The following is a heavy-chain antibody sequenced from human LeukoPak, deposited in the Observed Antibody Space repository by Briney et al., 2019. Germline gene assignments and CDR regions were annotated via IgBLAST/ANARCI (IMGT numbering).Heavy chain of an antibody. V-gene: IGHV3-23*01. D-gene: IGHD5-18*01. CDR2: VSGRGGNT. Sequence: GGSLRFSCAASGFTFTSYAMNWVRQGPGKGLEWGSAVSGRGGNTYYADSVKSRFTISRDNSRNTMYLQISSMRAEDPAVYYCAKDQRLGVQLWGTGSYFDYWGQGTLVTVSS. J-gene: IGHJ4*02. CDR3: AKDQRLGVQLWGTGSYFDY. CDR1: GFTFTSYA.